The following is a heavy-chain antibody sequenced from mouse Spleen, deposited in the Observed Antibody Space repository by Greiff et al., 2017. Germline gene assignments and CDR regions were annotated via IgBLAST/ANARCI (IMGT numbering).Heavy chain of an antibody. D-gene: IGHD1-1*01. CDR2: IYPGSGST. CDR1: GYTFTSYW. V-gene: IGHV1-55*01. CDR3: ARGVYYGSSHRYFDV. Sequence: VQLQQPGAELVKPGASVKMSCKASGYTFTSYWITWVKQRPGQGLEWIGDIYPGSGSTNYNEKFKSKATLTVDTSSSTAYMQLSSLTSEDSAVYYCARGVYYGSSHRYFDVWGTGTTVTVSS. J-gene: IGHJ1*03.